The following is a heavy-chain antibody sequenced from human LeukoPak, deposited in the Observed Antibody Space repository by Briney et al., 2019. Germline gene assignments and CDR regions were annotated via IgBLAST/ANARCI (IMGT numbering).Heavy chain of an antibody. V-gene: IGHV5-51*01. D-gene: IGHD1-14*01. J-gene: IGHJ4*02. Sequence: GESLKISCRGSGYSFTSYWIGWVRQMPGKGLEWMGIIYPGDSGTVYSPPFQGQVTISADKSISTAYLQWSSLKASDTAMYFCARWGTTWYLGYWGQGTLVTVSS. CDR1: GYSFTSYW. CDR2: IYPGDSGT. CDR3: ARWGTTWYLGY.